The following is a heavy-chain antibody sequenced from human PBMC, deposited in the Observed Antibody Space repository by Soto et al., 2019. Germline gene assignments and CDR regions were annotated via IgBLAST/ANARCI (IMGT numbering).Heavy chain of an antibody. D-gene: IGHD3-3*01. CDR1: GFTFSNYG. Sequence: WGSLRLSCAASGFTFSNYGMHWVRQAPCKWLEWVAFICYDGSKKYYADSVEGRFTISRDNSKNTLYLQMNSLRVEDTAVYYCARGAYDFWSGYYQALGYWGQGTLVTVYS. V-gene: IGHV3-33*01. CDR2: ICYDGSKK. CDR3: ARGAYDFWSGYYQALGY. J-gene: IGHJ4*02.